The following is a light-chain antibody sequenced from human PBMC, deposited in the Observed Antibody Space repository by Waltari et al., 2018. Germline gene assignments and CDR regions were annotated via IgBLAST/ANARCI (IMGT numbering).Light chain of an antibody. V-gene: IGKV3-20*01. CDR3: QQYGTLPAT. Sequence: VLTQSPDTLSLSPGERATLSCRASQSVSTPFFLWYQQKPGQAHRLLIFATSSRATGIPDRFSGSGSGTNFTLTISRRDPEDFAVYYCQQYGTLPATFGGGTKVEIK. CDR1: QSVSTPF. CDR2: ATS. J-gene: IGKJ4*01.